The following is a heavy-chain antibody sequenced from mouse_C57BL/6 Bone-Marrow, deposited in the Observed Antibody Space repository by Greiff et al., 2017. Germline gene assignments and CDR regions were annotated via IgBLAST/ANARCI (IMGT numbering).Heavy chain of an antibody. CDR3: ARRRTGPWYFDF. D-gene: IGHD4-1*01. CDR1: GYTFTDYY. CDR2: INPNNGGT. Sequence: VQLQQSGPELVKPGASVKISCKASGYTFTDYYMNWVKQSHGKSLEWIGDINPNNGGTSYNPKLKGKATLTVDKSSSTAYMELRSLPSEDSAAYYCARRRTGPWYFDFWGTGTTVTVSS. V-gene: IGHV1-26*01. J-gene: IGHJ1*03.